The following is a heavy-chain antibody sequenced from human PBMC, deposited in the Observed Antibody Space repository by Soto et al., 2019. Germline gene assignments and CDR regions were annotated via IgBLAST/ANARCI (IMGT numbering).Heavy chain of an antibody. J-gene: IGHJ4*02. CDR2: ITGGGST. V-gene: IGHV3-23*01. CDR3: AKDAVYNDGLWLVSD. D-gene: IGHD2-21*01. CDR1: GFSFSYA. Sequence: DVQLLESGGGLVQPGGSLRLSSVVSGFSFSYAIIWVRQAPGKGQEWVSGITGGGSTEYAASVKGRFTISRDNSKNTVYLQMNSLRAEDTAMYYCAKDAVYNDGLWLVSDWGQGTLVTVS.